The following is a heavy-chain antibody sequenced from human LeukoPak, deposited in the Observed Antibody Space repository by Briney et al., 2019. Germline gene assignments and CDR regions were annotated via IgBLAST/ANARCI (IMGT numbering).Heavy chain of an antibody. J-gene: IGHJ4*02. CDR1: GGSISSGSYY. CDR2: IYTSGST. CDR3: AGEAVRVPAAREFDY. Sequence: SETLSLTCTVSGGSISSGSYYWSWIRQPAGKGLEWIGRIYTSGSTNYNPSLKSRVTISVDTSKNQLSLKLSSVTAADTAVYYCAGEAVRVPAAREFDYWGQGTLVTVSS. V-gene: IGHV4-61*02. D-gene: IGHD2-2*01.